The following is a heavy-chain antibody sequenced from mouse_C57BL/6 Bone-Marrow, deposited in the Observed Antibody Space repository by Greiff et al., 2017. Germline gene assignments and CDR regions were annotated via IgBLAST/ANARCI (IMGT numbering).Heavy chain of an antibody. V-gene: IGHV1-81*01. CDR1: GYTFTSYG. CDR2: IYPRSGNT. D-gene: IGHD1-1*02. Sequence: QVPVKQSGAELARPGASVKLSCKASGYTFTSYGISWVKQRTGQGLEWIGEIYPRSGNTYYNEKFKGKDTLTADKSSSTAYMELRSLTSEDSAVYFCARGLCSMDYWGQGTSVTVSS. J-gene: IGHJ4*01. CDR3: ARGLCSMDY.